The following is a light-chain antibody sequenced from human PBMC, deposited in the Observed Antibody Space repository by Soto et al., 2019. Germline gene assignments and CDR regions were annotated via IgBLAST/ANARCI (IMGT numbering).Light chain of an antibody. CDR3: QQYNTWPLS. V-gene: IGKV3-15*01. CDR1: QSVSSN. J-gene: IGKJ3*01. CDR2: DAS. Sequence: EAVMTQSPATLSVSPGERPTLSCRASQSVSSNLAWYQQKPGQAPRLLIYDASTRATGIPARFSGSGSGTDFTLTISSLQSEDFPLYYCQQYNTWPLSFGPGTKVVIK.